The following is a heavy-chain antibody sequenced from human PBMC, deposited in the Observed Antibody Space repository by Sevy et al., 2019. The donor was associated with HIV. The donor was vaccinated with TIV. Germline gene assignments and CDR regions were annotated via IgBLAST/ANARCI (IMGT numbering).Heavy chain of an antibody. D-gene: IGHD3-3*01. J-gene: IGHJ4*02. CDR3: ARETRSGYFP. V-gene: IGHV3-23*01. CDR2: ISASGGST. CDR1: GFTFRSPV. Sequence: GGSLRLSCAASGFTFRSPVMTWVRQAPGKGLEWVSSISASGGSTYYADSVKGRFTISRDNSKNIVDLEMNSLRSEDTATYFCARETRSGYFPWGQGTLVTVSS.